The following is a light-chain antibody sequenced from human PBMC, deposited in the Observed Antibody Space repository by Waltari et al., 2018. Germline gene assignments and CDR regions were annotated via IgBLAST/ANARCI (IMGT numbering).Light chain of an antibody. Sequence: EIVMTQSPATLSVSPGERATLPCRANQSVSSNLAWYQQKPGQAPRLRIYGASTRATGIPARFSGSGSGTEFTLTISSLQSEDFAVYYCQQYNNWPPKSTFGQGTKLEIK. V-gene: IGKV3-15*01. CDR2: GAS. J-gene: IGKJ2*02. CDR1: QSVSSN. CDR3: QQYNNWPPKST.